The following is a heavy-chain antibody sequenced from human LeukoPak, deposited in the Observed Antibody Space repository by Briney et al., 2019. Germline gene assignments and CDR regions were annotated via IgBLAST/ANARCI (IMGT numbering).Heavy chain of an antibody. J-gene: IGHJ4*02. V-gene: IGHV4-61*02. Sequence: SQTLSLTCTVSGGSISSGSYYWSWIRQPAGKGLEWIGRIYTSGSTNYNPSLKSRVTMSVDTSKNQFSLKLSSVTAADTAVYYCARGTPDSGTYYPFDYWGQGTLVTVSS. CDR2: IYTSGST. D-gene: IGHD1-26*01. CDR3: ARGTPDSGTYYPFDY. CDR1: GGSISSGSYY.